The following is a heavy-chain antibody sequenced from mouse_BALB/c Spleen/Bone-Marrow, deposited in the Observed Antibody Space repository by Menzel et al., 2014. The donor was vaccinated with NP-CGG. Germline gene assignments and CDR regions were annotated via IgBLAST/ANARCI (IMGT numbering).Heavy chain of an antibody. V-gene: IGHV3-2*02. CDR2: ISYSGVT. CDR1: GYSITSNYA. J-gene: IGHJ4*01. D-gene: IGHD1-1*01. CDR3: ARSVIGAMDY. Sequence: EVKLQESGPGLVKPSQSLSLTCTVTGYSITSNYAWNWIRQFPGNKLEWMGYISYSGVTSYSPSLKSRISITRDTSKNQFFLQLTSVATEDTATYYCARSVIGAMDYWGQGTPVTVSS.